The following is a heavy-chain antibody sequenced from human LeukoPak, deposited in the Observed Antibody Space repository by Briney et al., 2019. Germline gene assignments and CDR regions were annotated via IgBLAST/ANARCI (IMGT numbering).Heavy chain of an antibody. CDR2: ISYDGSNK. CDR1: GFTFSSYA. Sequence: GGSLRLSCAASGFTFSSYAMHWVRQAPGKGLEWVAVISYDGSNKYYADSVKGRFTISRDNSKNTLYLQMNSLRAEDTAVYYCARDTPRDTAMVTGYYFDYWGQGTLVTVSS. D-gene: IGHD5-18*01. CDR3: ARDTPRDTAMVTGYYFDY. V-gene: IGHV3-30-3*01. J-gene: IGHJ4*02.